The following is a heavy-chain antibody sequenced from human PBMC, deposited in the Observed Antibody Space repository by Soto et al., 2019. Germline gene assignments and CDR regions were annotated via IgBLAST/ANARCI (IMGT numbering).Heavy chain of an antibody. CDR1: GFSLSTSGMC. V-gene: IGHV2-70*12. J-gene: IGHJ5*02. Sequence: SGPTLVNPTQTLTLTCTFSGFSLSTSGMCVSWIRQPPGKALEWLALIDWGDEKYYSTSLKTRLTISKDTSKNQVVLTMTNMDPVDTATYYCAHSLIGYYYDSSGSNWFDPWGQGTLVTVS. D-gene: IGHD3-22*01. CDR2: IDWGDEK. CDR3: AHSLIGYYYDSSGSNWFDP.